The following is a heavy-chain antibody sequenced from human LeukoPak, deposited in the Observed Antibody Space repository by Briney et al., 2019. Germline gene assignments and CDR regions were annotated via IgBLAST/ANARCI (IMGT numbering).Heavy chain of an antibody. CDR1: GGSISSGDYY. V-gene: IGHV4-30-4*01. D-gene: IGHD1-26*01. J-gene: IGHJ4*02. CDR2: IYYSGST. Sequence: SETLSLTCTVSGGSISSGDYYWSWIRQPPGKGLEWIGYIYYSGSTYYNPSLKNRVTISVDTSKNQFSLKLSSVTAADTAVYYCARARRWEPVDYWGQGTLVTVSS. CDR3: ARARRWEPVDY.